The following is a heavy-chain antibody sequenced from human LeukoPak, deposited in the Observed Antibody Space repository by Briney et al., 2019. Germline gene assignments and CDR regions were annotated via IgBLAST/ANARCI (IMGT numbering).Heavy chain of an antibody. D-gene: IGHD2-21*02. CDR1: GYTFTIYG. J-gene: IGHJ3*02. V-gene: IGHV1-18*01. CDR3: ARVVVTARDDAFDI. CDR2: ISAYNGNT. Sequence: ASVKVSCTASGYTFTIYGISWVRQAPGQGLEWMGWISAYNGNTNYAQKLQGRVTMTTDTSTSTAYMELRSLRSDDTAVYYCARVVVTARDDAFDIWGQGTMVTVSS.